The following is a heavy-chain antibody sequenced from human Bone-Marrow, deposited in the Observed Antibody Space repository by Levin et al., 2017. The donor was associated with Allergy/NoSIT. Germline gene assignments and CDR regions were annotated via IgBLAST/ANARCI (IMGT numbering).Heavy chain of an antibody. CDR3: ARVETTVTTQALGFDY. J-gene: IGHJ4*02. CDR1: SGSISSSY. D-gene: IGHD4-17*01. Sequence: SQTLSLTCTVSSGSISSSYWSWIRPPPGRGLEWIGYIYYSGSTNYSPSLKSRVTISVDTSKNQFSLKLTSVTAADTAVYYCARVETTVTTQALGFDYWGQGTLVTVSS. CDR2: IYYSGST. V-gene: IGHV4-59*01.